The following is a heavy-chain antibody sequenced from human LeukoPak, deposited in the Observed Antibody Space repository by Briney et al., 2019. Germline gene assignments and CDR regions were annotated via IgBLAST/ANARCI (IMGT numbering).Heavy chain of an antibody. Sequence: GGSLRLSCAASGFTVSSNYMSWVRQAPGKWLEWVAVIYSGVSTYYADSVKGRFTIFRDNSKNTLYLQMNSLRAEDTAVYYCASRFLEWLLGPLDFDYWGQGTLVTVSS. D-gene: IGHD3-3*01. J-gene: IGHJ4*02. CDR1: GFTVSSNY. CDR2: IYSGVST. V-gene: IGHV3-53*01. CDR3: ASRFLEWLLGPLDFDY.